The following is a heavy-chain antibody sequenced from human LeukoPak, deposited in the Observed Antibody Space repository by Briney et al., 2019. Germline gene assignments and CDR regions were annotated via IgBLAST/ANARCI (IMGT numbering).Heavy chain of an antibody. Sequence: GESLRLSCVASGFSVSTFDMYWVRQAAGGGLEWVAAVGTNHDTLYLGSVKGRFTISRENAKNSLSLEMSYLTVEDTAVYYCTREWRGIASHYSGMDVWGQGTTVTVSS. CDR1: GFSVSTFD. D-gene: IGHD3-16*02. V-gene: IGHV3-13*01. CDR3: TREWRGIASHYSGMDV. J-gene: IGHJ6*02. CDR2: VGTNHDT.